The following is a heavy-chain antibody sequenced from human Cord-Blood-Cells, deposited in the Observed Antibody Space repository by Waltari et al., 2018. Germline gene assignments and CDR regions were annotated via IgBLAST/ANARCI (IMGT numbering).Heavy chain of an antibody. CDR3: ARGQRAAAAFDY. CDR1: GGSISSYY. V-gene: IGHV4-4*07. Sequence: QVQLQESGPGLVKPSETLSLTCTVSGGSISSYYWSWIRQPAGEGLEWIGRIYTSGSTHSNPSLKSRVTMSVDTSKDQFSLKLSSVTAADSAVYYCARGQRAAAAFDYWGQGTLVTVSS. J-gene: IGHJ4*02. CDR2: IYTSGST. D-gene: IGHD6-25*01.